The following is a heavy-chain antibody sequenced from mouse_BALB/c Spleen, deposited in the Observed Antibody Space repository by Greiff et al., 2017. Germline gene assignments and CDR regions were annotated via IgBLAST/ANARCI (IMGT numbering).Heavy chain of an antibody. D-gene: IGHD2-4*01. CDR2: ISSGGSYT. CDR1: GFTFSSYA. V-gene: IGHV5-9-4*01. J-gene: IGHJ3*01. Sequence: EVHLVESGGGLVKPGGSLKLSCAASGFTFSSYAMSWVRQSPEKRLEWVAEISSGGSYTYYPDTVTGRFTISRDNAKNTLYLEMSSLRSEDTAMYYCARPSTMITTQFAYWGQGTLVTVSA. CDR3: ARPSTMITTQFAY.